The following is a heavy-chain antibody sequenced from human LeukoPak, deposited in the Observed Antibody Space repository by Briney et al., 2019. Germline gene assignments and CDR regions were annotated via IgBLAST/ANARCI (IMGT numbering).Heavy chain of an antibody. Sequence: ASVKVSCKASGYTFTSYGISWVRQAPGQGLEWMGWISAYNGNTNYAQKPQGRVTMTTDTSTSTAYMELRSLRSDDTAVYYCARIAPKALIGWAWSGYLNWFDPWGQGTLVTVSS. D-gene: IGHD3-3*01. V-gene: IGHV1-18*01. CDR1: GYTFTSYG. CDR2: ISAYNGNT. CDR3: ARIAPKALIGWAWSGYLNWFDP. J-gene: IGHJ5*02.